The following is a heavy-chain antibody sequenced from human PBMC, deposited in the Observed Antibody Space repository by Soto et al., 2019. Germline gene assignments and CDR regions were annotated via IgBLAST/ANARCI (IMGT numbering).Heavy chain of an antibody. J-gene: IGHJ4*02. CDR3: ARCIAAAGPIDY. Sequence: AETLSLTCTVSGHSVSRGSYYWIWIRQPPGKGVEWIGEIYHSGSTNYIPSLKSRVTISVDKSKNQFSLKLSSVTAADTAVYYCARCIAAAGPIDYWGQGTLVTVFS. V-gene: IGHV4-61*01. CDR1: GHSVSRGSYY. CDR2: IYHSGST. D-gene: IGHD6-13*01.